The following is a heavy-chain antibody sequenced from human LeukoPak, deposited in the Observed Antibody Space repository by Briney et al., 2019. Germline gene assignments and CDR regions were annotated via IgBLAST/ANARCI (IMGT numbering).Heavy chain of an antibody. J-gene: IGHJ4*02. CDR1: GFTFSSYG. V-gene: IGHV3-33*01. Sequence: GGSLRLSCAASGFTFSSYGMHWVRQAPGRGLEWVAVIWYDGSNKYYADSVKGRFTISRNNSKNTLYLQMNSLRAEDTAVHYCASVGSTIVGARGFDYWGQGTLVTVSS. CDR2: IWYDGSNK. D-gene: IGHD1-26*01. CDR3: ASVGSTIVGARGFDY.